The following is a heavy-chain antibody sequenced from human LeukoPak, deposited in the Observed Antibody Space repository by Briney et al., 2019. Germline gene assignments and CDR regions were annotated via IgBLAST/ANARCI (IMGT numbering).Heavy chain of an antibody. Sequence: PGGSLRLSCAASGFTLDDYAMHWVRQAPGKGLEWVSGISWNSGSIGYADSVKGRFTISRDNAKNSLYLQMNSLRAEDTALYYCAKGRIAAAGTSRSYFDYWGQGTLVTVSS. D-gene: IGHD6-13*01. CDR1: GFTLDDYA. CDR3: AKGRIAAAGTSRSYFDY. V-gene: IGHV3-9*01. J-gene: IGHJ4*02. CDR2: ISWNSGSI.